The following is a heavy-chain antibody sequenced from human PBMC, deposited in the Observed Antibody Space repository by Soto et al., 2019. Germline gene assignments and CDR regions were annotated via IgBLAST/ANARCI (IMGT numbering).Heavy chain of an antibody. D-gene: IGHD2-2*02. J-gene: IGHJ5*02. Sequence: GGSLRLSCAASGFTFSGSAMHWVRQASGKGLEWVGRIRSKANSYATAYAASVRGRFTISRDDSKNTAYLQMNSLKTEDTAVYYCTSLYANGIKTGFDPWGQGTLVTVSS. CDR2: IRSKANSYAT. CDR3: TSLYANGIKTGFDP. CDR1: GFTFSGSA. V-gene: IGHV3-73*01.